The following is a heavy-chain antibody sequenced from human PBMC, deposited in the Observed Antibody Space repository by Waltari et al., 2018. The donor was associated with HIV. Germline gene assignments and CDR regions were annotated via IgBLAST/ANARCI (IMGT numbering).Heavy chain of an antibody. D-gene: IGHD5-12*01. V-gene: IGHV5-51*01. J-gene: IGHJ6*02. CDR3: ARGSGYSGYDSYYYYYYGMDV. CDR1: GYSFTSYW. CDR2: IYPGDSDT. Sequence: EVQLVQSGAEVKKPGESLKITCKGSGYSFTSYWIGWVRQMPGNGLKWMGIIYPGDSDTRYSPSFQGQVTISADKSISTAYLQWSSLKASDTAMYYCARGSGYSGYDSYYYYYYGMDVWGQGTTVTVSS.